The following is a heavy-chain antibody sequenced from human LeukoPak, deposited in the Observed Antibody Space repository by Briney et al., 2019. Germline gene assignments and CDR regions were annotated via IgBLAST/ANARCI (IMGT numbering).Heavy chain of an antibody. CDR3: ALLGTSALDY. D-gene: IGHD1-26*01. CDR2: IYRSGTT. CDR1: GDSGSYFY. V-gene: IGHV4-4*07. Sequence: SETLSLTCTVSGDSGSYFYNWIRQPAGKGLEWIGRIYRSGTTYYNPSLKSRVAMSVDTSKNQFSLKLRSVTAADTGLYFCALLGTSALDYWGQRALATVSS. J-gene: IGHJ4*01.